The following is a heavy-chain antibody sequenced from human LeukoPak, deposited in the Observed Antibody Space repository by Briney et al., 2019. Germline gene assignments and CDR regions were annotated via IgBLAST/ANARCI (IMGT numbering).Heavy chain of an antibody. V-gene: IGHV4-59*12. Sequence: SETLSLTCTVSGGSINNYHWSWIRQPPGKGLEWIAYIYYTGSTRYNPSLKSRVTISLDTSKNQFSLRLSSMTAADTAVYYCAREGGPYRPLDYSGQGTLVTVSS. CDR1: GGSINNYH. CDR3: AREGGPYRPLDY. CDR2: IYYTGST. J-gene: IGHJ4*02.